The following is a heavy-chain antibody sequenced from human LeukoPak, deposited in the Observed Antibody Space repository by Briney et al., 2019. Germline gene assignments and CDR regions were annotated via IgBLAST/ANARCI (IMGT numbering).Heavy chain of an antibody. CDR2: IYPGDSDT. CDR3: ARQYCSSTSCQGDAFDI. V-gene: IGHV5-51*01. J-gene: IGHJ3*02. D-gene: IGHD2-2*01. Sequence: GESLKISCKGSGYSFTNYWIAWVRQMPGKGLEWMGTIYPGDSDTRYSPSFQGQVTISADKSISTAYLQWSSLKASDTAMYYCARQYCSSTSCQGDAFDIWGQGTMVTVSS. CDR1: GYSFTNYW.